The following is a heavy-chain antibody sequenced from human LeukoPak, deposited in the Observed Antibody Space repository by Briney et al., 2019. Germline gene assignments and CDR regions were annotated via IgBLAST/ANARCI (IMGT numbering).Heavy chain of an antibody. CDR3: ARVWSDSSSWYSGSHFDY. Sequence: ASVKVSCKASGYTFTSYAMHWVRQAPGQRLEWMAWINAGNGNTKYSQKFQGRVTITRDTSASTAYMELSSLRSEDTAVYYCARVWSDSSSWYSGSHFDYWGQGTLVTVSS. J-gene: IGHJ4*02. CDR1: GYTFTSYA. CDR2: INAGNGNT. V-gene: IGHV1-3*01. D-gene: IGHD6-13*01.